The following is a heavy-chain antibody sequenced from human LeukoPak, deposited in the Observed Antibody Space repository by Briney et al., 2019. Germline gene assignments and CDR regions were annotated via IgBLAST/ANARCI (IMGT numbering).Heavy chain of an antibody. Sequence: QPGVSLRLSCAASGFTFSSYAMHRVRQAPGKGLEWVAVISYDGSNKYYADSVKGRFTISRDNSKNTLYLQMNGLRAEDTAVYYCARGGSYGDYGLGVDYWGQGTLVTVST. J-gene: IGHJ4*02. V-gene: IGHV3-30-3*01. CDR1: GFTFSSYA. CDR2: ISYDGSNK. D-gene: IGHD4-17*01. CDR3: ARGGSYGDYGLGVDY.